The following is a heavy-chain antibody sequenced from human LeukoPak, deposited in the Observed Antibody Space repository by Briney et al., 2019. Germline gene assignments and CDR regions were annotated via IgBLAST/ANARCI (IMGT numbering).Heavy chain of an antibody. Sequence: PGGSLRLSCAASGFTFSSYSMNWVRQAPGKGLEWVSSISSGSNYIYYADSVKGRFTISRDNAKNSLYLQLNSLRAEDTAVYYCAGLRGYCSSSSCYGAEDYWGQGTLVTVSS. CDR3: AGLRGYCSSSSCYGAEDY. D-gene: IGHD2-2*01. J-gene: IGHJ4*02. CDR1: GFTFSSYS. CDR2: ISSGSNYI. V-gene: IGHV3-21*01.